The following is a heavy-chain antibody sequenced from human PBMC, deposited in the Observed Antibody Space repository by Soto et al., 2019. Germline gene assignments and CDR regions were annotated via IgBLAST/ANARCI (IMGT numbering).Heavy chain of an antibody. CDR1: GGSISNSNYY. D-gene: IGHD2-8*02. CDR3: ARGGGVYYFDY. J-gene: IGHJ4*02. Sequence: SETLSLTCNVSGGSISNSNYYWGWIRQPPGKGLEWIGSIYYSGITYYNPSLKSRVTISVDTSKSQFSLKLSSVTAADTAVYYCARGGGVYYFDYWGQAPLVTVSS. CDR2: IYYSGIT. V-gene: IGHV4-39*07.